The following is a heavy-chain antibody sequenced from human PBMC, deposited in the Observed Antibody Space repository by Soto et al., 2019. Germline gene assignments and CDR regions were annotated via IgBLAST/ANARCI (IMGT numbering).Heavy chain of an antibody. V-gene: IGHV4-34*02. CDR2: VHHSGTS. D-gene: IGHD6-19*01. CDR3: ARRKDRSRYFYGMDV. J-gene: IGHJ6*02. CDR1: GGAFNDYF. Sequence: QVALQQWGAGLLKPSQTLSLTCGVYGGAFNDYFWTWIRLTPGQRLEWIGEVHHSGTSHYNPSLNARLTVSVKPSKSQFSLTLTSMTAADTGTYYCARRKDRSRYFYGMDVWGQGTTVVVS.